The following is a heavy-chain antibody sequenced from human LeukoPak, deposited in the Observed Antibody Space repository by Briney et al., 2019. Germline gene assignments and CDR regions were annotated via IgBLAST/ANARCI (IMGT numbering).Heavy chain of an antibody. CDR2: FDPEDGET. Sequence: ASVKVSCKVSGYTLTELSMHWVRQAPGKGLEWMGGFDPEDGETIYAQKFQGRVTMTEDTSTDTAYMELSSLRSEDTAVYYCATDRIRIAAELQNALDIWGQGTMVTVSS. V-gene: IGHV1-24*01. J-gene: IGHJ3*02. D-gene: IGHD6-13*01. CDR3: ATDRIRIAAELQNALDI. CDR1: GYTLTELS.